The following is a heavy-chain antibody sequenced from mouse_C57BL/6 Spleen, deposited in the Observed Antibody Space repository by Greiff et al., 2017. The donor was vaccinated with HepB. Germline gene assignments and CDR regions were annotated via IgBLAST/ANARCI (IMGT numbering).Heavy chain of an antibody. D-gene: IGHD1-1*01. J-gene: IGHJ4*01. V-gene: IGHV1-26*01. CDR2: INPNNGGT. Sequence: EVQLQQSGPELVKPGASVKISCKASGYTFTDYYINWVKQSHGKSLEWIGDINPNNGGTSYNQKFKGKATLTVDKSSSTAYMELRSLTSEDSAVYYCARSPYGNGYYYAMDYWGQGTSVTVSS. CDR3: ARSPYGNGYYYAMDY. CDR1: GYTFTDYY.